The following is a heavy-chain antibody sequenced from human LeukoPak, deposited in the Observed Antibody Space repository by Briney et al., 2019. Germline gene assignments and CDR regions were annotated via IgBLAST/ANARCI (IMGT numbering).Heavy chain of an antibody. CDR2: INPSGGST. D-gene: IGHD1-26*01. J-gene: IGHJ1*01. Sequence: RASVKVSCKASGYTFTSYYMHWVRQAPGQGLEWMGIINPSGGSTSYAQKFQGRVTMTRDTSTSTVYMELSSLRSEDTAVYYCARVWSRWERPEYFQHWGQGTLVTVSS. V-gene: IGHV1-46*01. CDR3: ARVWSRWERPEYFQH. CDR1: GYTFTSYY.